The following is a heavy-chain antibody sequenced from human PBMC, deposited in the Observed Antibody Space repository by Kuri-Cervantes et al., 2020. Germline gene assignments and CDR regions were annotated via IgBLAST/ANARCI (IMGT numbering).Heavy chain of an antibody. Sequence: SQTLSLTCGISGTSISSAYYWGWIRQPPGKGLEWIGEINHSGSTNNNPSLKSRVTISINTSKNQFSLKLSSVTAADTAVYYCARGRGGRLFDWGQGTLVTVSS. CDR1: GTSISSAYY. V-gene: IGHV4-34*01. J-gene: IGHJ4*02. D-gene: IGHD1-26*01. CDR2: INHSGST. CDR3: ARGRGGRLFD.